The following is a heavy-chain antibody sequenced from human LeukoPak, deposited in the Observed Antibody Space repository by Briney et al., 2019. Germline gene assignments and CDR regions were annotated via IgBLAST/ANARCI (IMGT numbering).Heavy chain of an antibody. CDR2: IYYSGST. D-gene: IGHD6-19*01. J-gene: IGHJ4*02. Sequence: PSETLSLTCTVSGGSISSDHYYWGWIRQPPGKGLEWIGSIYYSGSTYYNPSLKSRVTISVDTSKNQFSLKLSSVTAADTAVYYCARESSGWYYFDYWGQGTLVTVSS. V-gene: IGHV4-39*07. CDR1: GGSISSDHYY. CDR3: ARESSGWYYFDY.